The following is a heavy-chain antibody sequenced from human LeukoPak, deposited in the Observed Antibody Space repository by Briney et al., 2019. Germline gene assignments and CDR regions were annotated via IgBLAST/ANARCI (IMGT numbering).Heavy chain of an antibody. CDR3: ARDRTPYYYDSSGYC. J-gene: IGHJ4*02. Sequence: GGSLRLSCGASGLTFSSYAMSWVRQAPGKGLEWVSAISGSGGSTYYADSVKGRFTISRDNAKNTLYLQMNSLRAEDTAVYYCARDRTPYYYDSSGYCWGQGTLVTVSS. D-gene: IGHD3-22*01. CDR1: GLTFSSYA. CDR2: ISGSGGST. V-gene: IGHV3-23*01.